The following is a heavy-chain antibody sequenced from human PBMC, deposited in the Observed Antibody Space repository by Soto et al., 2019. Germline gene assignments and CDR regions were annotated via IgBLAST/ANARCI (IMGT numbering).Heavy chain of an antibody. V-gene: IGHV4-4*07. CDR1: AGSISSHY. J-gene: IGHJ6*02. CDR2: IYASGTT. CDR3: ARDGLDWSIEGLDV. Sequence: QVQLQESGPGLVKPSENLSLTCTVSAGSISSHYWSWIRQPVGKGLEWIGHIYASGTTNYNPSLKNRVTMSVDTSKNQFSLRLNSVTAADTAVYYCARDGLDWSIEGLDVWGRGTTVTVSS. D-gene: IGHD3-9*01.